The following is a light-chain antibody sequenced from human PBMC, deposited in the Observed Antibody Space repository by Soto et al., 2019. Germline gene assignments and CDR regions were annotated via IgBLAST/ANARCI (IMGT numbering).Light chain of an antibody. CDR2: DVS. CDR1: SSDVGAYNS. V-gene: IGLV2-14*01. J-gene: IGLJ1*01. Sequence: ALTQPASVSGSPGQSIAISCTGTSSDVGAYNSVSWYQQYPGKAPKLMIHDVSNRPSGVSDRFSGSKSGNTASLTISGLQAEDEADYYCSSYTSSSSYVFGSGTKLTVL. CDR3: SSYTSSSSYV.